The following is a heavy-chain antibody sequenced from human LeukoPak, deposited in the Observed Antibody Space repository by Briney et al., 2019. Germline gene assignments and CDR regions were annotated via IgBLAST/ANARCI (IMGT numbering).Heavy chain of an antibody. J-gene: IGHJ5*02. Sequence: SETLSLTCTISGGSISSYCWSWIRQPPGKGLEWSGYIYYSGSTNYNPSLKSRVTISVDTSKNQFSLKLCSVTAADTAVYYCARPLRGYSSGWYPWGQGTLVTVSS. CDR3: ARPLRGYSSGWYP. D-gene: IGHD6-19*01. CDR1: GGSISSYC. CDR2: IYYSGST. V-gene: IGHV4-59*01.